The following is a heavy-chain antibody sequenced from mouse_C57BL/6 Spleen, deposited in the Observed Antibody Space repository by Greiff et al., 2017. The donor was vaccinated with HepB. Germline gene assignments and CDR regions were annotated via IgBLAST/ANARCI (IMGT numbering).Heavy chain of an antibody. V-gene: IGHV1-15*01. CDR1: GYTFTDYE. CDR3: TRGDGSSFFAY. CDR2: IDPETGGT. D-gene: IGHD1-1*01. Sequence: QVQQQSGAELVRPGASVTLSCKASGYTFTDYEMHWVKQTPVHGLEWIGAIDPETGGTAYNQKFKGKAILTADKSSSTAYMELRSLTSEDSAVYYCTRGDGSSFFAYWGQGTLVTVSA. J-gene: IGHJ3*01.